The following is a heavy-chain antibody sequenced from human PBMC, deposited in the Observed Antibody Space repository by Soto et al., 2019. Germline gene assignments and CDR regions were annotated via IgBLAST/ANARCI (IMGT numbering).Heavy chain of an antibody. J-gene: IGHJ1*01. D-gene: IGHD4-17*01. CDR2: IIPILGIA. CDR3: ARDADYGDYVEPFQH. Sequence: GASVKVSCKASGGTFSSYTISWVRQAPGQGLEWMGRIIPILGIANYAQKFQGGVTITADKSTSTAYMELSSLRSEDTAVYYCARDADYGDYVEPFQHWGQGTLVTVSS. V-gene: IGHV1-69*04. CDR1: GGTFSSYT.